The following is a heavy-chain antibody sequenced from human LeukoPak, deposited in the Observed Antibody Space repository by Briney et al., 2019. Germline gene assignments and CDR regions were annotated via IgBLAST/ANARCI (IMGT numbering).Heavy chain of an antibody. CDR1: GGSIGTYY. V-gene: IGHV4-59*08. Sequence: PSETLSLTCTVSGGSIGTYYWSWIRQSPGKGLEWIGYIYVTGSTRYNPYLQSRVTISVDTSRNQLFLKMSSVTAADTAVYYCARHIGGGIEDMDVWGKGTKVTASS. CDR3: ARHIGGGIEDMDV. D-gene: IGHD3-16*02. CDR2: IYVTGST. J-gene: IGHJ6*03.